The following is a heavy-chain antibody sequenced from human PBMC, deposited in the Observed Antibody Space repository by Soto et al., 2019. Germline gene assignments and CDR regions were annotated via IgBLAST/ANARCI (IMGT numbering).Heavy chain of an antibody. CDR2: INSDGSST. Sequence: GSLRLSCVASGFTFSSYWMHWVRQAPGKGLVWVSRINSDGSSTSYADSVKGRFTISRDNVKNTLYLQMNSLRVEDTAVYYCARRVAAAAPYYFDYWGQGS. D-gene: IGHD6-13*01. V-gene: IGHV3-74*01. J-gene: IGHJ4*02. CDR3: ARRVAAAAPYYFDY. CDR1: GFTFSSYW.